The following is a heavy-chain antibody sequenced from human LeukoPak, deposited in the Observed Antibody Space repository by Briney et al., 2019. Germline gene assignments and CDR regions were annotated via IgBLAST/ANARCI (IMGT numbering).Heavy chain of an antibody. CDR1: GYTFTGYY. CDR3: ARGQHYDSSGYIMEQ. CDR2: INPNSGGT. D-gene: IGHD3-22*01. Sequence: ASVKVSCKVSGYTFTGYYMHWVRQAPGQGLEWMGWINPNSGGTNYAQKFQGRVTMTRDTSISTAYMELSRLRSDDTAVYYCARGQHYDSSGYIMEQWGQGTLVTVSS. V-gene: IGHV1-2*02. J-gene: IGHJ4*02.